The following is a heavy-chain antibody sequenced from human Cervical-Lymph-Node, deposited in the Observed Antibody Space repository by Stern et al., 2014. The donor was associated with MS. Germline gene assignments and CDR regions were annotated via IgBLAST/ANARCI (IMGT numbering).Heavy chain of an antibody. Sequence: VQLVESWGGVVQPGRSLRLSCAASGFTFRTYGMHWVRQAPGKGLEWVAVIWSDGSNKNYADSVKGRFTVSRDNSKNTLYLQMNSLRVEDTAVYYCARYSHRRHYIDSDFFDYWGQGTLVTVSS. CDR3: ARYSHRRHYIDSDFFDY. CDR2: IWSDGSNK. D-gene: IGHD3-16*02. J-gene: IGHJ4*02. CDR1: GFTFRTYG. V-gene: IGHV3-33*01.